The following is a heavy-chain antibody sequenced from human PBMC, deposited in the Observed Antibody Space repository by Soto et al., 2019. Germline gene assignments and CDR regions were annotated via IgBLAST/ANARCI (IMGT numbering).Heavy chain of an antibody. CDR3: AQPMGWNSGGFDY. V-gene: IGHV3-30*18. Sequence: GGSLRLSCAASGFTFSSYGMHWVRQAPGKGLEWVAVISYDGSNKYYADSVKGRFTISRDNTKNTLYLQMNSLRAEDTAVYYCAQPMGWNSGGFDYWGEGTLVTVSS. J-gene: IGHJ4*02. D-gene: IGHD1-7*01. CDR1: GFTFSSYG. CDR2: ISYDGSNK.